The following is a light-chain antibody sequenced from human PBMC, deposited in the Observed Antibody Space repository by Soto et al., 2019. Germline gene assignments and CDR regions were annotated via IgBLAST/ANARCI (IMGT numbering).Light chain of an antibody. V-gene: IGLV2-14*01. J-gene: IGLJ3*02. Sequence: QSALTQPPSASGSPGQSVTISCTGTSSDVGGYNYVSWYQLHPGKAPKLMIYEVNNRPSGVSHRFSGSKSGNTASLTFSGLQPEDEADYYCSSYASSGAVVFGGGTKVTVL. CDR1: SSDVGGYNY. CDR3: SSYASSGAVV. CDR2: EVN.